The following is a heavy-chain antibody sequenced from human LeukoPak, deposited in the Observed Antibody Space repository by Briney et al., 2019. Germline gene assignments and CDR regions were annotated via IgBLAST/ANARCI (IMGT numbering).Heavy chain of an antibody. V-gene: IGHV3-53*01. Sequence: GGSLRLSCAASGFTVSNNYMSWVRQAPGKGLEWVSVLYSGGGTFYLDSVKGRFTISRDNSKNTLYLQMNSLRAEDTAVYYCAREEAITMVRGVIIITPSYFDYWGQGTLVTVSS. D-gene: IGHD3-10*01. CDR1: GFTVSNNY. J-gene: IGHJ4*02. CDR3: AREEAITMVRGVIIITPSYFDY. CDR2: LYSGGGT.